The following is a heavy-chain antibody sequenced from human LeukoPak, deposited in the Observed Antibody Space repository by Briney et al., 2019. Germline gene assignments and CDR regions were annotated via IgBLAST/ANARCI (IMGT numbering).Heavy chain of an antibody. V-gene: IGHV1-69*01. CDR1: GGTFSSYA. CDR2: IIPIFGTA. CDR3: ATAQVVVIIRELGAFDI. J-gene: IGHJ3*02. D-gene: IGHD3-22*01. Sequence: ASVKVSCKASGGTFSSYAISWVRQAPGQGLEWMGGIIPIFGTANYAQKFQGRVTITADESTSTAYMELSSLRSEDTAVYYCATAQVVVIIRELGAFDIWGQGTMATVSS.